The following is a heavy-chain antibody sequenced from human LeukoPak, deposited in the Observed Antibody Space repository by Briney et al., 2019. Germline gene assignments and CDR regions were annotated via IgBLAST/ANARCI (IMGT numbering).Heavy chain of an antibody. D-gene: IGHD4-23*01. CDR3: ARGGVSVGGNFDY. CDR2: ISRSSSYI. J-gene: IGHJ4*02. CDR1: GFTFSSYT. Sequence: GGSLSLSCAASGFTFSSYTMNWVRQAPGKGLEWVSSISRSSSYIYYADSMKGRFTISRDNANNSLFLQMNSLRAEDTAVYYCARGGVSVGGNFDYWGQGTLVAVSS. V-gene: IGHV3-21*01.